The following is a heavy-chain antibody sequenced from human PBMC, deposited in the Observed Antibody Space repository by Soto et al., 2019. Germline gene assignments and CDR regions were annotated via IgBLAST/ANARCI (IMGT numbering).Heavy chain of an antibody. CDR1: GFSLTNGRMG. CDR3: ARMDGDYNYYGLDV. V-gene: IGHV2-26*01. D-gene: IGHD4-17*01. J-gene: IGHJ6*02. Sequence: PGPTLVNPTETLTLTCSVSGFSLTNGRMGVSWIRQPPGKALEWLAHFFSDAERSYSTSMQSRLNMYKDSSGSQVVLTMTNMVPADTATYFCARMDGDYNYYGLDVWGHGIAVTVSS. CDR2: FFSDAER.